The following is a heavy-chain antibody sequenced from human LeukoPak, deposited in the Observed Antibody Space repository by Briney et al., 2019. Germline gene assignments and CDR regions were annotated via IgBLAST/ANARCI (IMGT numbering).Heavy chain of an antibody. D-gene: IGHD4-17*01. V-gene: IGHV1-2*02. J-gene: IGHJ4*02. CDR1: GYTFSGYY. CDR3: ARALTTVTPDY. Sequence: ASVKVSCKASGYTFSGYYIHWVRQAPGQGLEWMGWINPNSGVANFAQKFQGRVTMTRDTSISTAYMELSSLRSDDTAVYYCARALTTVTPDYWGQGTLVTVSS. CDR2: INPNSGVA.